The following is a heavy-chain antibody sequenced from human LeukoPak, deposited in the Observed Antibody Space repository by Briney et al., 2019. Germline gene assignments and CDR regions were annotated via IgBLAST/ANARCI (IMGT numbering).Heavy chain of an antibody. D-gene: IGHD2-15*01. Sequence: ASVKVSCKASGYSFTTFGVSWVRQAPGQGLEWMGWINGYNGNTNYAQKFQDRVTMTTDTSTSTAYMELRSLRSDNTAVYYCARADTVVVVADYFDYWGQGTLVTVSS. CDR1: GYSFTTFG. CDR3: ARADTVVVVADYFDY. J-gene: IGHJ4*02. V-gene: IGHV1-18*01. CDR2: INGYNGNT.